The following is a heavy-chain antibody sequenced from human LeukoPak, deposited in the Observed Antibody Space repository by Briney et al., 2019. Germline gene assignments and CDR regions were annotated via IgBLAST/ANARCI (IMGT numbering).Heavy chain of an antibody. V-gene: IGHV3-48*03. CDR2: ISRSGSTI. Sequence: PGGSLRLSCAASGFTLSSSEMNWVRQAPGKGLEWVSYISRSGSTIFYADSVKSRFTISRDNAKNSVSLQMNSLRAEDTAVYFCARPTWTNYMDVWGKGTAVTISS. D-gene: IGHD3/OR15-3a*01. CDR3: ARPTWTNYMDV. CDR1: GFTLSSSE. J-gene: IGHJ6*03.